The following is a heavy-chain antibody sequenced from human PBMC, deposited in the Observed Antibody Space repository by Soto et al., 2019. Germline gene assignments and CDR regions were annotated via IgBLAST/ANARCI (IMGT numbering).Heavy chain of an antibody. CDR1: GGSISSGDYY. J-gene: IGHJ3*02. D-gene: IGHD3-22*01. V-gene: IGHV4-30-4*01. CDR3: ARVRTSYYDSSGSGHDAFDI. CDR2: IYSSGST. Sequence: QVQLQESGPGLVKPSQTLSLTCTVSGGSISSGDYYWSWIRQPPGYGLEWIGYIYSSGSTYYNPSHKGRFTMSVDTSKSQFSLKLRSVPATDTAVYYCARVRTSYYDSSGSGHDAFDIWGQGTMVTVSS.